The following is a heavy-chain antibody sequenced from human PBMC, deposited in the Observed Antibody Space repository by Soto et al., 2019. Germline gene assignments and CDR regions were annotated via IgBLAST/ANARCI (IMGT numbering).Heavy chain of an antibody. Sequence: KASETLSLTCTVSGGSVSSGSYYWSWIRQPPGKGLEWIGYIYYSGSTNYNPSLKSRVTISVDTSKNQFSLKLSSVTAADTAVYYCARAKPPGIAAGWFDPWGQGTLVTVSS. D-gene: IGHD6-13*01. V-gene: IGHV4-61*01. CDR1: GGSVSSGSYY. CDR3: ARAKPPGIAAGWFDP. J-gene: IGHJ5*02. CDR2: IYYSGST.